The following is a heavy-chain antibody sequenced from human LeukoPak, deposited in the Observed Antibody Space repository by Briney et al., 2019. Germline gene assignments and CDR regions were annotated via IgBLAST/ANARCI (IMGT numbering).Heavy chain of an antibody. CDR2: IRYDGSNK. CDR1: GFIFDDYG. Sequence: GGSLRLSCAASGFIFDDYGMSWVRQAPGKWLEWVAFIRYDGSNKYYADSVKGRFTISRDNSKNTLYLQMNSLRAEDTAVYYCAKDRSDILTGYHDAFDIWGQGTMVTVSS. V-gene: IGHV3-30*02. J-gene: IGHJ3*02. D-gene: IGHD3-9*01. CDR3: AKDRSDILTGYHDAFDI.